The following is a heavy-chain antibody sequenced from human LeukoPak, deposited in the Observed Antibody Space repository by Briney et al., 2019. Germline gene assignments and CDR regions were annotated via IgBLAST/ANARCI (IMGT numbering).Heavy chain of an antibody. CDR1: GFTFSNYG. J-gene: IGHJ6*02. CDR2: ISHDGSNK. D-gene: IGHD1-26*01. CDR3: ARDGGTGIVGASGGMDV. Sequence: GGSLRLSCAASGFTFSNYGMHWVRQAPGKGLEWVAVISHDGSNKYYADSVKGRFTISRDNSKNTLYLQMNSLRAEDTAVYYCARDGGTGIVGASGGMDVWGQGTTVTVSS. V-gene: IGHV3-30*03.